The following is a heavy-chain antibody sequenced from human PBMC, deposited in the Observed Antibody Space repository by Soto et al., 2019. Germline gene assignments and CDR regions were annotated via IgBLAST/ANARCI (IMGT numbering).Heavy chain of an antibody. CDR2: IYPGDSDT. Sequence: PGQSLKISSTPVGYSFTRYWIGWVRQMPGKGLEWMAIIYPGDSDTRYSPSFQSKVTISADKSMTTAYLQRSSLKASDPAMYYCARGYCTTTICDPWFDPWGQGTLVTVSS. CDR3: ARGYCTTTICDPWFDP. CDR1: GYSFTRYW. J-gene: IGHJ5*02. V-gene: IGHV5-51*01. D-gene: IGHD2-2*01.